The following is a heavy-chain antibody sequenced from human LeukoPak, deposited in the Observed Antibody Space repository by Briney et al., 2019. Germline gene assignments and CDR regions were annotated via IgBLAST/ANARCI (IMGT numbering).Heavy chain of an antibody. CDR2: IYYSGST. V-gene: IGHV4-39*07. D-gene: IGHD2-15*01. Sequence: PSETLSLTCTVSGGSISSGGYYWSWIRQPPGKGLEWIGSIYYSGSTYYNPSLKSRVTISVDTSKKQFSLKLTSVTAADTAVYYCTRDVPRSAGYPDNWGQGTLLTVSS. CDR3: TRDVPRSAGYPDN. J-gene: IGHJ4*02. CDR1: GGSISSGGYY.